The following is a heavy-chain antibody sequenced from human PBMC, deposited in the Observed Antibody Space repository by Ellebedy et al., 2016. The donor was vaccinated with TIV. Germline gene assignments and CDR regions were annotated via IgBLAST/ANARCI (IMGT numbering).Heavy chain of an antibody. Sequence: GESLKISXAASGFTLSGYWIHWVRQAPGKGLVWVSRIDNDGSTTTYADSVKGRFTISRDNAKNTLYLQMNSLRAEDTAVYYCARGGGTTVVAIDYWGQGTLVTVSS. CDR2: IDNDGSTT. CDR1: GFTLSGYW. J-gene: IGHJ4*02. V-gene: IGHV3-74*01. CDR3: ARGGGTTVVAIDY. D-gene: IGHD4-23*01.